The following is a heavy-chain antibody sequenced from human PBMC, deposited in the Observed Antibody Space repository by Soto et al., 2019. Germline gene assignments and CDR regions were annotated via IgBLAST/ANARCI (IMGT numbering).Heavy chain of an antibody. V-gene: IGHV1-2*02. CDR1: GYTFTGYY. Sequence: ASVKVSCKASGYTFTGYYMHWVRQAPGQGLEWMGWINPNSGGTNYAQKFQGRVTMTRDTSINTAYMELSRLRSDDTAVYYCARGLYYYDSSGYYYPDAFDIWGQGTMVTVSS. D-gene: IGHD3-22*01. CDR3: ARGLYYYDSSGYYYPDAFDI. CDR2: INPNSGGT. J-gene: IGHJ3*02.